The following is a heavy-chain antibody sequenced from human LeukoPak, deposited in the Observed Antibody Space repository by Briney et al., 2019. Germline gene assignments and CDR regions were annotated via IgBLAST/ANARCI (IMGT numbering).Heavy chain of an antibody. V-gene: IGHV3-30*18. J-gene: IGHJ6*02. CDR3: AKSGTGNGMDV. CDR2: ISYDGSNK. CDR1: GFTFSSYG. D-gene: IGHD3-10*01. Sequence: GGSLLLSCAASGFTFSSYGMHWVRQAPGKGLEWVAVISYDGSNKYYADSVKGRFTISRDNSKNTLYLQMNSLRAEDTAVYYCAKSGTGNGMDVWGQGTTVTVSS.